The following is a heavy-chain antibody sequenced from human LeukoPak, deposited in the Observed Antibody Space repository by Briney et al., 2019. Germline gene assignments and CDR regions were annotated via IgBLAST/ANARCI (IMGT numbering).Heavy chain of an antibody. CDR2: IIWNRGSI. D-gene: IGHD2-2*02. CDR1: GFTFDDYA. CDR3: ATDIGYCSSTSCYTYYYYGMDV. V-gene: IGHV3-9*01. J-gene: IGHJ6*02. Sequence: PGGSLRLSCAASGFTFDDYAMHWVRHAPGKGLEWVSGIIWNRGSIGYADSVKGRFTISRDNAKNPLYLQMNSLRAEDTALYYCATDIGYCSSTSCYTYYYYGMDVWGQGTTVTVSS.